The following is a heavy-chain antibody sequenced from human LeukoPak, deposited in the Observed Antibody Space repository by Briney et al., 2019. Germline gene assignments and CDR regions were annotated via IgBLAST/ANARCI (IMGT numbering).Heavy chain of an antibody. D-gene: IGHD6-19*01. Sequence: PGGSLRLSCAASRFAFSSYTMNWVRQAPGKGLEWVSSISSSSSYIYYADSVKGRFTISRDNAKNSLYLQMNSLRAEDTAVYYCARKPEWLASDAFDIWGQGTMVTVSS. CDR2: ISSSSSYI. CDR3: ARKPEWLASDAFDI. CDR1: RFAFSSYT. J-gene: IGHJ3*02. V-gene: IGHV3-21*01.